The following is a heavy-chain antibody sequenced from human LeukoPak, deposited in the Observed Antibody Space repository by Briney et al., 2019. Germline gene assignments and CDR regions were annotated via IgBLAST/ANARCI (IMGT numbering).Heavy chain of an antibody. CDR3: ARPARYCSGGSCWDS. V-gene: IGHV4-4*07. J-gene: IGHJ4*02. CDR2: FYISGST. Sequence: PSETLSLTCTVSGGSISSYYWSWIRQPAGKGLEWIGRFYISGSTNYNPSLKSRVTISVDTSKNQFSLKLTSVTAADTAIYYCARPARYCSGGSCWDSWGQGTLVTVSS. CDR1: GGSISSYY. D-gene: IGHD2-15*01.